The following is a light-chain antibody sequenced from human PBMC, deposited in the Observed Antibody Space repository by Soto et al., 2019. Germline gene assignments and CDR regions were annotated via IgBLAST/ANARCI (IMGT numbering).Light chain of an antibody. J-gene: IGKJ3*01. CDR2: DVS. CDR1: QSIDKK. V-gene: IGKV1-12*01. Sequence: DIRLTQSPSTQSASIRDRVTITCRASQSIDKKLAWYQQTPGQAPKLLIFDVSSLQSGVSSRFSGSGSGTDFTLTISSLQPEDFATYYCQQGNSFPFTFGPGTKVDIK. CDR3: QQGNSFPFT.